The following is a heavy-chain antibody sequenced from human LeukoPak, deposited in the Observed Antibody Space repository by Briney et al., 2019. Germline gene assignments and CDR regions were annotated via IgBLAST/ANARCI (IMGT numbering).Heavy chain of an antibody. CDR2: VFYNGAT. J-gene: IGHJ5*02. CDR3: ARDRVVRGQIARFDP. CDR1: GGSISSSIYY. Sequence: SETLSLTCIVSGGSISSSIYYWAWVRQPPGKGLEWIGTVFYNGATQYSPSLRSRVTISIDTSTNQFSLKLSSVTAADTAVYYCARDRVVRGQIARFDPWGQGTLVTVSS. V-gene: IGHV4-39*07. D-gene: IGHD3-10*01.